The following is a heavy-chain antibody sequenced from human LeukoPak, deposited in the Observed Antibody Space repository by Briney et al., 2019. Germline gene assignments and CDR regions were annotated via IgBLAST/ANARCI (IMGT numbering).Heavy chain of an antibody. CDR2: ISWNGGTT. D-gene: IGHD3-10*01. Sequence: QPGGCLRLSCVASGLTLAGHAMHWVRPAPGKVLEGVSLISWNGGTTYYADSVKGRFTISRDNSKNSLYVQMNSLRAENTALYYCSRERRGFYMDVWGKGTTVTVSS. J-gene: IGHJ6*03. CDR1: GLTLAGHA. V-gene: IGHV3-43D*03. CDR3: SRERRGFYMDV.